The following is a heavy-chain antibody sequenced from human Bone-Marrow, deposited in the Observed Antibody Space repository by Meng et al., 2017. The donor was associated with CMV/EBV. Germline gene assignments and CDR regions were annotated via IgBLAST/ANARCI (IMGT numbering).Heavy chain of an antibody. CDR1: GGSISSYY. Sequence: SETLSLTCTVSGGSISSYYWSWIRQPPGKGLEWIGYIYYSGSTNYNPSPKSRVTISVDTSKNQFSLKLSSVTAADTAVYYCARVSPTIHYYYYGMDVWGQGTTVTVSS. CDR3: ARVSPTIHYYYYGMDV. J-gene: IGHJ6*02. CDR2: IYYSGST. V-gene: IGHV4-59*01. D-gene: IGHD2-2*01.